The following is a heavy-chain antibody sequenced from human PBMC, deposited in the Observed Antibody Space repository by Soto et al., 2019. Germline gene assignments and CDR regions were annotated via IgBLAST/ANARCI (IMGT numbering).Heavy chain of an antibody. V-gene: IGHV3-11*06. CDR1: GFTFSDYY. CDR2: ISSSSSYT. D-gene: IGHD3-22*01. CDR3: ASSYDSSGQRDY. J-gene: IGHJ4*02. Sequence: QVQLVESGGGLVKPGGSLRLSCAASGFTFSDYYMSWIRQAPGKGLEWVSYISSSSSYTNYADSVKGRFTISRDNAKNSLYLQMNSLRAEDTAVYYCASSYDSSGQRDYWGQGTLVTVSS.